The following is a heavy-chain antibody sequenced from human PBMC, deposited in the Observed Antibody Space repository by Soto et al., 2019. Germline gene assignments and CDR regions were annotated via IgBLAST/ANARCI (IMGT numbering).Heavy chain of an antibody. CDR2: ISGSGETT. CDR3: AKVKTWTYLDF. Sequence: GGSLRLSCAASGFTFNNYAMTWVRQAPGRGLEWVSSISGSGETTYYADAVEGRFTISRDNSKSTLYLQMNSLRAEDTALYYCAKVKTWTYLDFWGQGTLVTVSS. D-gene: IGHD5-12*01. J-gene: IGHJ4*02. CDR1: GFTFNNYA. V-gene: IGHV3-23*01.